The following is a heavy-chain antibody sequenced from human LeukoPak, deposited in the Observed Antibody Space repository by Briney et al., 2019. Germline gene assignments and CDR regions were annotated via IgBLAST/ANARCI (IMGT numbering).Heavy chain of an antibody. CDR1: GFTFSSYS. V-gene: IGHV3-21*01. Sequence: GGSLRLSCAASGFTFSSYSMNWVRQAPGKGLEWVSSISSSSSYIYYADSVKGRFTISRDNAKNSLCLQMNSLRAEDTAVYYCARDKVFMAGTPYYFDYWGQGTLVTVSS. CDR2: ISSSSSYI. D-gene: IGHD6-19*01. CDR3: ARDKVFMAGTPYYFDY. J-gene: IGHJ4*02.